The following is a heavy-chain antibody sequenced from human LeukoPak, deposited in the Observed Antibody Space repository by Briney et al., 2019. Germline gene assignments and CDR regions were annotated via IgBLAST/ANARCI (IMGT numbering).Heavy chain of an antibody. CDR3: ARVGATIDAFDI. CDR1: GYTFTSYG. J-gene: IGHJ3*02. V-gene: IGHV1-18*01. CDR2: ISAYNGNT. D-gene: IGHD5-12*01. Sequence: ASVKVSCKASGYTFTSYGISWVRQAPGQGLEWMGWISAYNGNTNYAQKFQGRVTITADKSTSTAYMELSSLRSEDTAVYYCARVGATIDAFDIWGQGTMVTVSS.